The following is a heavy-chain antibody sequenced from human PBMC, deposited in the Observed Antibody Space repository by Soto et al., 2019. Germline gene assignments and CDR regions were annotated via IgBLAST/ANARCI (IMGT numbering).Heavy chain of an antibody. V-gene: IGHV1-18*01. CDR3: ARDVILLWFGETQKNYFDY. CDR2: ISAYNGNT. CDR1: GYTFTSYG. D-gene: IGHD3-10*01. J-gene: IGHJ4*02. Sequence: QVQLVQSGAEVKKPGASVKVSCKASGYTFTSYGISWVRQAPGQGLEWMGWISAYNGNTNYALKLQGRVTMTTDTSTSTAYMELRSLRSDDTAVYYCARDVILLWFGETQKNYFDYWGQGTLVTVSS.